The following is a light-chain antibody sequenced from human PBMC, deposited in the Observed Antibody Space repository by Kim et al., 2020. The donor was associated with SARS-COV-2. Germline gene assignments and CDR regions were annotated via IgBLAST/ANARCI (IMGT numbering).Light chain of an antibody. CDR1: QSVPRK. Sequence: EIMLTQSPATLSVSPGEGATLSCRASQSVPRKLAWYQQKPGQAPRLLIYDASTRATGIPARFSGSESGTEFTLTISSLQSEDFAVYYCQQYYNWPRTFGQGTKVDIK. CDR3: QQYYNWPRT. J-gene: IGKJ1*01. V-gene: IGKV3-15*01. CDR2: DAS.